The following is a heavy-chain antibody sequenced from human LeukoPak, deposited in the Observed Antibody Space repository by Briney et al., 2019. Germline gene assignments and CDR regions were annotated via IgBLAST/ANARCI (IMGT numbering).Heavy chain of an antibody. Sequence: PGGSLRLSCAASGFISNRAWMSWVRQAPGKGLEWVANIKEDGSEKYYVDSVKGRFTISRDIAKNSLYLQMNSLRAEDTAVYYCARNQGWGQGTLVTVSS. CDR3: ARNQG. CDR1: GFISNRAW. V-gene: IGHV3-7*01. J-gene: IGHJ4*02. CDR2: IKEDGSEK.